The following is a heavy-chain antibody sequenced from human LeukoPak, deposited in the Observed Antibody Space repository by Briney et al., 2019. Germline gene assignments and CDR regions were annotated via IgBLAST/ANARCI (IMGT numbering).Heavy chain of an antibody. D-gene: IGHD3-16*01. Sequence: PGGSLRLSCAASGFPFSSYWMSWVRQAPGKGLEWVSAISGSGGSTYYADSVKGRFTISRDNSKNTLYLQMNSLRAEDTAVYYCAKDLMVQEPNPMISAFDIWGQGTMVTVSS. CDR1: GFPFSSYW. J-gene: IGHJ3*02. V-gene: IGHV3-23*01. CDR3: AKDLMVQEPNPMISAFDI. CDR2: ISGSGGST.